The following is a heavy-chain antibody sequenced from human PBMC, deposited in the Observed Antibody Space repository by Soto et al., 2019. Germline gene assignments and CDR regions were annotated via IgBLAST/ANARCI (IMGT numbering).Heavy chain of an antibody. D-gene: IGHD3-3*01. J-gene: IGHJ6*01. CDR3: ATDGQITLLRVASAPNAMDV. Sequence: QVRLVQSGAEVKKPGSSVNLSCKASGGTFSNLAINWVRQAPGQGLEWMGGITPLLGAADYAQKFQGRVSIISYESTTTVYMELRTLKSDDTAMYYCATDGQITLLRVASAPNAMDVWGEGTTVTVSS. CDR2: ITPLLGAA. V-gene: IGHV1-69*05. CDR1: GGTFSNLA.